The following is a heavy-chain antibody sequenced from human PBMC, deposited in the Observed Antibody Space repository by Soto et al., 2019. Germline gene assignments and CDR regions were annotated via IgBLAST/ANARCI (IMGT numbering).Heavy chain of an antibody. J-gene: IGHJ4*02. D-gene: IGHD3-10*01. V-gene: IGHV3-30*18. Sequence: GGSLRLSCAASGFTFSSYGMHWVRQAPGKGLEWVAVISYDGSNKYYADSVKGRFTISRDNSKNTLYLQMNSLRAEDTAVYYCAKKRSKITMVRGVIDYWGQGT. CDR2: ISYDGSNK. CDR3: AKKRSKITMVRGVIDY. CDR1: GFTFSSYG.